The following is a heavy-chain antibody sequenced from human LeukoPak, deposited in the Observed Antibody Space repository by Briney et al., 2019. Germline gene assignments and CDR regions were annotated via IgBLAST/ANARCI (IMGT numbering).Heavy chain of an antibody. CDR1: GXTFSNYE. CDR3: AREYNYDGGTYAFDI. D-gene: IGHD3-16*01. Sequence: GGSLRLSCAASGXTFSNYEMNWARQAPGKGQEWISYISSSGSTIYYADSVKGRFTISRDNARNSLFLQMNSLRAEDTAVYYCAREYNYDGGTYAFDIWGQGTMVTVSS. V-gene: IGHV3-48*03. CDR2: ISSSGSTI. J-gene: IGHJ3*02.